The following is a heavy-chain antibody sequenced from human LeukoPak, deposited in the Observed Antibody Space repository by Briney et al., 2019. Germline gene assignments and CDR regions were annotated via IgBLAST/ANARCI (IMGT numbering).Heavy chain of an antibody. CDR3: ARPQDCSSTSCYYGMIDY. D-gene: IGHD2-2*01. Sequence: GGSLRLSCAASGFTFSSYWMHWVRQAPGKGLVWVSRINSDGSSTSYADSVKGRFTISRDNSKNTLYLQMNSLRAEDTAVYYCARPQDCSSTSCYYGMIDYWGQGTLVTVSS. J-gene: IGHJ4*02. V-gene: IGHV3-74*01. CDR2: INSDGSST. CDR1: GFTFSSYW.